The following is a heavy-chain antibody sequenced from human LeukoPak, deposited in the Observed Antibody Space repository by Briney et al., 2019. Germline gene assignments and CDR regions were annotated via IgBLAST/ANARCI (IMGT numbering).Heavy chain of an antibody. J-gene: IGHJ4*02. CDR3: ARDGTAPGLSFDM. CDR1: GFTFTRYW. CDR2: ISQDGGEK. D-gene: IGHD1/OR15-1a*01. Sequence: GGSLTLSXAVSGFTFTRYWMNWVRQAPGKGLEWVASISQDGGEKSYVDSVKGRVTISRDHTKNSLYLQMTSLTSDDTAVYYCARDGTAPGLSFDMWGQGNLVTVSS. V-gene: IGHV3-7*01.